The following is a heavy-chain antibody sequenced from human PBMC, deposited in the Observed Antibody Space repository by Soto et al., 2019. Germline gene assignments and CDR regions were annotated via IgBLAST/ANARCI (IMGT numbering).Heavy chain of an antibody. J-gene: IGHJ5*02. D-gene: IGHD2-21*01. CDR2: IYYSGST. V-gene: IGHV4-59*01. Sequence: SETLSLTCTVSGGSISSYYWSWIRQPPGKGLEWIGYIYYSGSTNYNPSLKSRVTISVDTSKNQFSLKLSSVTAADTAVYYCASISENWFDPWGQGTLVTVSS. CDR1: GGSISSYY. CDR3: ASISENWFDP.